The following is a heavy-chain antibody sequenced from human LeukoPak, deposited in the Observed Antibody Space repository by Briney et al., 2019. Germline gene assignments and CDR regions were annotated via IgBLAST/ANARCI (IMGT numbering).Heavy chain of an antibody. CDR2: LYSDGNT. Sequence: GGSLRLSCAASGFTVITNDMTWVRQAPGKGLEWVSVLYSDGNTKYADSVQGRFTTSRDNSKNTLYLQMNSLRAEDTAVYYCATFYGGNSRGAFDIWGQGTMVTVSS. J-gene: IGHJ3*02. V-gene: IGHV3-53*01. CDR1: GFTVITND. CDR3: ATFYGGNSRGAFDI. D-gene: IGHD4-23*01.